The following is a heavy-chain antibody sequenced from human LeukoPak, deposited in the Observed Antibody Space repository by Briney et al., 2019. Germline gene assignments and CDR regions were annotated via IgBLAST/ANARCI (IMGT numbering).Heavy chain of an antibody. CDR2: ISGSGGST. V-gene: IGHV3-23*01. CDR3: VKDQWQGYFDWSRSYSGAFDI. J-gene: IGHJ3*02. CDR1: GFTFSSYA. D-gene: IGHD3-9*01. Sequence: QAGGSLRLSCAASGFTFSSYAMSWVRQAPGKGLEWVSAISGSGGSTYYADSVKGRFTISRDNSKNTLYLQMNSLRAEDTAVYYCVKDQWQGYFDWSRSYSGAFDIWGQGTMVTVSS.